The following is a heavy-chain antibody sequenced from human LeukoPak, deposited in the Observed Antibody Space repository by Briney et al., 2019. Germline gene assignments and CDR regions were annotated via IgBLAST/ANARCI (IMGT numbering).Heavy chain of an antibody. CDR2: ISGSGSAT. CDR3: ATVIRGQGAYDGY. J-gene: IGHJ4*02. Sequence: GGSLRLSCEASGFIFSAYYMSWIRQAPGKGLEWVSYISGSGSATKYVDSVKGRFTISRDNAKNSLYLQMDSLRAEDTAVYYCATVIRGQGAYDGYWGQGTLVTVSS. CDR1: GFIFSAYY. D-gene: IGHD5-12*01. V-gene: IGHV3-11*05.